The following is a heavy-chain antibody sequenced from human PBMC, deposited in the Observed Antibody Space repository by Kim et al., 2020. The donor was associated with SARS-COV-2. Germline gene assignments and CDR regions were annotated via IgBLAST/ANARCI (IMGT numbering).Heavy chain of an antibody. CDR1: GFTLSSYD. CDR3: ARGGYSYNNWYFDL. Sequence: GGSLRLSCAASGFTLSSYDMHWVRQATGKGLEWVSAIGTAGDTYYPGSVKGRFTISRENAKNSLYLQMNSLRAGDTAVYYCARGGYSYNNWYFDLWGRGTLVAVSS. J-gene: IGHJ2*01. D-gene: IGHD5-18*01. V-gene: IGHV3-13*01. CDR2: IGTAGDT.